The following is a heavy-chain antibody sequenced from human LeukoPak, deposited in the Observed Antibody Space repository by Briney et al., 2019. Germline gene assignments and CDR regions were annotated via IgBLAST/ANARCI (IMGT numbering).Heavy chain of an antibody. D-gene: IGHD6-13*01. J-gene: IGHJ6*03. Sequence: GGSLRLSCAASGFTFDDYAMHWVRQAPGKGLGWVSGISWNSGSIGYADSVKGRFTMSRDNAKNLLYLQMNSLRAEDTGVYYCAKAIWGAAAGTDYYSMDVWGKGTTVTVSS. CDR2: ISWNSGSI. CDR3: AKAIWGAAAGTDYYSMDV. CDR1: GFTFDDYA. V-gene: IGHV3-9*01.